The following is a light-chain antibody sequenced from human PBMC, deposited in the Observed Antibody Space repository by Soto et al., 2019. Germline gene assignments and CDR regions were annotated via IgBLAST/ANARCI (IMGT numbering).Light chain of an antibody. Sequence: EIVMTQSPATLSVSPGERATLSCRASQSVSSNLAWYQQKPGQAPRLLIYGASTRATGIPARFSGSGSGTEFTLPISSLQSEDFAVYYCQQYNNWPREDTFVQGTKLEIK. V-gene: IGKV3-15*01. CDR3: QQYNNWPREDT. CDR2: GAS. J-gene: IGKJ2*01. CDR1: QSVSSN.